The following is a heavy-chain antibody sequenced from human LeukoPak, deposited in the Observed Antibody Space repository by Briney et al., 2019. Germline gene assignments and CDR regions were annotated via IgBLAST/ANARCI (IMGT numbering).Heavy chain of an antibody. V-gene: IGHV4-39*01. CDR3: ARHVHYHDFSGFLA. CDR2: IYYIGNT. J-gene: IGHJ5*02. Sequence: SETLSLTCTVSGDSISSGNPYWGWIRQPPGEGLEWIGTIYYIGNTYYSPSLNSRVTMSVDTSKNQFSLKLTSMTAADTAVYYCARHVHYHDFSGFLAWGQGTLVTVSS. D-gene: IGHD3-22*01. CDR1: GDSISSGNPY.